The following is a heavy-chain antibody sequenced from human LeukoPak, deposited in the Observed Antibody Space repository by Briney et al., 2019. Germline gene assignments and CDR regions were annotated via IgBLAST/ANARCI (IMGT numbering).Heavy chain of an antibody. CDR1: GFTFSDYY. V-gene: IGHV3-11*04. J-gene: IGHJ6*02. D-gene: IGHD3-16*01. CDR2: ISSSGSTI. CDR3: ARDVATHRAPWDYYYYGMDV. Sequence: GGSLRLSCAASGFTFSDYYMSWIRQAPGKGLEWVSYISSSGSTIYYADSVKGRFTIPRDNSKNTLYLQMNSLRAEDTAVYYCARDVATHRAPWDYYYYGMDVWGQGTTVTVSS.